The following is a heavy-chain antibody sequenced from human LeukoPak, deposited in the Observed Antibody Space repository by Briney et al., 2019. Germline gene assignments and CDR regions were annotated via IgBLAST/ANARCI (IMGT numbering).Heavy chain of an antibody. Sequence: SETLSLTCTVSGGSINTPNYYWGWLRQPPGKGLEWIGNIYQSGSTYYNPSLKSRVTISVDTSKNQFSLKLSSVTAADTAVYYCARVVVVVVAATHWFDPWGQGTLVTVSS. CDR1: GGSINTPNYY. J-gene: IGHJ5*02. D-gene: IGHD2-15*01. CDR2: IYQSGST. CDR3: ARVVVVVVAATHWFDP. V-gene: IGHV4-39*07.